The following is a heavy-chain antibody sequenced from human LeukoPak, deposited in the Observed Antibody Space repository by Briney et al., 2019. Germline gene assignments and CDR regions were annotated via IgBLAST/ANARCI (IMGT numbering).Heavy chain of an antibody. Sequence: SETLSLTCAVYGGSFSGYYWSWIRQPPGKGLEWIGEINHSGSTNYNTSLKSRVTISVDTSKNQFSLKLSSVTAADTAVYYCATQSRYFDWLFNDYWGQGTLVTVS. CDR1: GGSFSGYY. CDR3: ATQSRYFDWLFNDY. D-gene: IGHD3-9*01. J-gene: IGHJ4*02. V-gene: IGHV4-34*01. CDR2: INHSGST.